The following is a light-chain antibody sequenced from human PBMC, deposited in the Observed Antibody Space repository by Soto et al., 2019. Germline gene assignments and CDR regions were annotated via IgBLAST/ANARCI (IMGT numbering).Light chain of an antibody. CDR3: NSYTSSSTLVV. CDR2: EVS. V-gene: IGLV2-14*01. CDR1: SSDVGGYNY. J-gene: IGLJ2*01. Sequence: QSALTQPASVSGSPGQSITISCTGTSSDVGGYNYVSWYQQHPGKAPKLLIYEVSHRPSGVSNRFSGSKSGNTASLTISGLQAEDEADYYCNSYTSSSTLVVFGGGTKLTVL.